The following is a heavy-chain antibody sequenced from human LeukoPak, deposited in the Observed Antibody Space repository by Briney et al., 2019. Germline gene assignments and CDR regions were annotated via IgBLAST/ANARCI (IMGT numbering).Heavy chain of an antibody. CDR3: ARKSIVVITPAEY. Sequence: ASVKVSCKASGYTFTSYYIHWVRQAPGQGLEWMGLINPSGGSTNYAQKFQGRVTISRDNAKNSLYLQMNSLRVEDTAVYYCARKSIVVITPAEYWGQGTLVTVSS. CDR1: GYTFTSYY. V-gene: IGHV1-46*01. J-gene: IGHJ1*01. CDR2: INPSGGST. D-gene: IGHD3-22*01.